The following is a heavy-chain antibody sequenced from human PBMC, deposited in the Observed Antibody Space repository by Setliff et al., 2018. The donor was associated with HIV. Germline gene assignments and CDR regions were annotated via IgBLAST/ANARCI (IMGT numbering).Heavy chain of an antibody. CDR3: ARAVYYFDF. D-gene: IGHD1-20*01. J-gene: IGHJ4*02. CDR1: DGFITSYY. Sequence: SETLSLTCTVSDGFITSYYWSWIRQPPGKGLEWIGYIYYSGSTNYNPSLKSRVTISLDMSTSQFSLRLSSVTAADTAVYYCARAVYYFDFWGQGTLVTVSS. V-gene: IGHV4-59*01. CDR2: IYYSGST.